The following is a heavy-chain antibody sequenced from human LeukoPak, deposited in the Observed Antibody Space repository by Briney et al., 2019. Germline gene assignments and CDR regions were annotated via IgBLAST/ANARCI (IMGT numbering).Heavy chain of an antibody. D-gene: IGHD6-13*01. CDR1: GFTFSTYG. J-gene: IGHJ6*03. CDR2: ISGSGGST. CDR3: TRSAASRGTYYYYYMDV. Sequence: GGTLRLSCAASGFTFSTYGMSWVRQAPGKGLEWVSAISGSGGSTYYADSVKGRFTISRDNSKNTLYLQMNSLRAEDTAVYYCTRSAASRGTYYYYYMDVWGKGTTVTVSS. V-gene: IGHV3-23*01.